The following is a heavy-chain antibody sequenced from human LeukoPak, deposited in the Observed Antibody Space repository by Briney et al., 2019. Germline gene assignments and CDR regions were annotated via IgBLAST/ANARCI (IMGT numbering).Heavy chain of an antibody. J-gene: IGHJ4*02. CDR2: ISAYNGNT. CDR3: ARDFGVTMIVVASREFDY. Sequence: ASVKVSCKASGGTFISYGISWVRQAPGQGLEGMGWISAYNGNTNYAQKLQARVTMTTDTSTSTAYMELRSMRSDDTAVYYCARDFGVTMIVVASREFDYWGQGTLVTVSS. V-gene: IGHV1-18*01. D-gene: IGHD3-22*01. CDR1: GGTFISYG.